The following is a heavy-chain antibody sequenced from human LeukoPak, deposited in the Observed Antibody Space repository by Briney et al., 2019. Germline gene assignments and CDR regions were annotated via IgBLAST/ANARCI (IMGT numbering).Heavy chain of an antibody. CDR1: GFTFSDYF. CDR3: ARVFGNYAEDNLYWYFDL. CDR2: TSSSGAFI. V-gene: IGHV3-11*01. J-gene: IGHJ2*01. Sequence: GGSLRLSCAASGFTFSDYFIIWIRQAPGKGREWVSYTSSSGAFIYQADSVKGRFTISRDNDQHSLYLQMNSLRAEDTAVYYCARVFGNYAEDNLYWYFDLWGRGTLVTVSS. D-gene: IGHD4-11*01.